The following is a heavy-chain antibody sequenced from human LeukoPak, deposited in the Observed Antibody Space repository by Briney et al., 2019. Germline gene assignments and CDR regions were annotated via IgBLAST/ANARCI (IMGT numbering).Heavy chain of an antibody. D-gene: IGHD5-18*01. CDR2: IRYDGSNK. CDR3: AKPVARTSYGYSGTDY. V-gene: IGHV3-30*02. J-gene: IGHJ4*02. Sequence: QPGGSLRLSCAASGSTFSSYGMHWVRQAPGKGLEWEAFIRYDGSNKYYADSVKGRFTISRDNSKNTLYLQMNSLRAEDTAVYYCAKPVARTSYGYSGTDYWGQGTLVTVSS. CDR1: GSTFSSYG.